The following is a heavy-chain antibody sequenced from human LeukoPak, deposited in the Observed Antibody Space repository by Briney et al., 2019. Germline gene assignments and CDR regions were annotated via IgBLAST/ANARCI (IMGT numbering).Heavy chain of an antibody. V-gene: IGHV4-59*08. CDR2: IYYSGST. J-gene: IGHJ1*01. D-gene: IGHD3-22*01. CDR1: GGSISSYY. CDR3: AKSITYYYDSSGSYPPPPRDKFQH. Sequence: PSETLSLTCTVSGGSISSYYWSWIRQPPGKGLEWIGYIYYSGSTNYNPSLKSRVTISVDTSKNQFSLKLSSVTAADTAVYYCAKSITYYYDSSGSYPPPPRDKFQHWGQGTLVTVSS.